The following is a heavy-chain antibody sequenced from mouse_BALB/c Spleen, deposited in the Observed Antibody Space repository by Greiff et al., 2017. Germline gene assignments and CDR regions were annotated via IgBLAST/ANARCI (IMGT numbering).Heavy chain of an antibody. D-gene: IGHD1-1*01. J-gene: IGHJ3*01. CDR1: GFSLTGYG. CDR2: IWGDGST. V-gene: IGHV2-6-7*01. CDR3: ARAYYGSSPWFAY. Sequence: VQLKESGPGLVAPSQSLSITCTVSGFSLTGYGVNWVRQPPGKGLEWLGMIWGDGSTDYNSALKSRLSISKDNSKSQVFLKMNSLQTDDTARYYCARAYYGSSPWFAYWGQGTLVTVSA.